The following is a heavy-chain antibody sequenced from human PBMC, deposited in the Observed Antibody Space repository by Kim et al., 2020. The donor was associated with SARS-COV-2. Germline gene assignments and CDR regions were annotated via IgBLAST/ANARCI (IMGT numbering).Heavy chain of an antibody. J-gene: IGHJ2*01. CDR2: VWYDGTNK. D-gene: IGHD6-25*01. CDR1: GFTFSSYG. CDR3: ARDPRRDEAALYWYFDL. Sequence: GGSLRLSCAASGFTFSSYGMHWVRQAPGKGLEWVAAVWYDGTNKYYADTVKGRFTISRDNSKKTLYLQMNSLRAEDTAVYNCARDPRRDEAALYWYFDLWGRGTLVTVSS. V-gene: IGHV3-33*01.